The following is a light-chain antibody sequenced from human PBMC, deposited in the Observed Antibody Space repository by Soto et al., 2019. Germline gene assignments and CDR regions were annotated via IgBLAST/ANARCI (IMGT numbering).Light chain of an antibody. J-gene: IGLJ1*01. CDR3: SSYTSTYTDV. V-gene: IGLV2-14*01. CDR1: SSVVGGYNY. CDR2: DVS. Sequence: QSVLTQPASVSGSPGQSITISCTGTSSVVGGYNYVSWYQQHPGKAPKLMIYDVSNRPSGVSDRFSGSKSGNTASLTISGLQAEDEADFYCSSYTSTYTDVFGTGTKVTVL.